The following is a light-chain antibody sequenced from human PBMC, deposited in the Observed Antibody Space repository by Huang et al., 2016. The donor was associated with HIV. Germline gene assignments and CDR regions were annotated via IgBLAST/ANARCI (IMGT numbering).Light chain of an antibody. V-gene: IGKV3-20*01. Sequence: EIVLTQSPGTLSLSPGERVTLSCRASQSVSTDYLAWYQQRLGQAPRLLLYGASSRATGIPERFSGSGSWTEFTLTISGLEPEDFAVYYCQQYGGSLYTFGQGTKLEIK. CDR2: GAS. CDR3: QQYGGSLYT. CDR1: QSVSTDY. J-gene: IGKJ2*01.